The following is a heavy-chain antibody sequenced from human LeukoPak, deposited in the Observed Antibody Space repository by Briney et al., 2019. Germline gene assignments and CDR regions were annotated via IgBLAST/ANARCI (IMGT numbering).Heavy chain of an antibody. CDR3: ARDLRQAGWVFDY. Sequence: GGSLRLSCAASGFTVSSNYMSWVRQAPGKGLEWVSVIYSGGSTYYADSVKGRITISSDNSKNTLYLQMNSLRAEDTAVYYCARDLRQAGWVFDYWGQGTLVTVSS. V-gene: IGHV3-53*01. D-gene: IGHD6-19*01. CDR1: GFTVSSNY. CDR2: IYSGGST. J-gene: IGHJ4*02.